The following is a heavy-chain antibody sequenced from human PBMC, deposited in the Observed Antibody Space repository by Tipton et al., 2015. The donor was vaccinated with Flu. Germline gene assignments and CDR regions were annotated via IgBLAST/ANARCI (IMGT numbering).Heavy chain of an antibody. D-gene: IGHD3-10*01. J-gene: IGHJ4*02. CDR2: IYTSGST. CDR1: GGSISSGSYY. V-gene: IGHV4-61*02. Sequence: TLSLTCTVSGGSISSGSYYWSWIRQPAGKGLEWVGRIYTSGSTNYNPSLKSRVTISVDTSKNQFSLKLSSVTAADTAVYYCAREKDVLLWFGELGYFAYWGQGTLVTVSS. CDR3: AREKDVLLWFGELGYFAY.